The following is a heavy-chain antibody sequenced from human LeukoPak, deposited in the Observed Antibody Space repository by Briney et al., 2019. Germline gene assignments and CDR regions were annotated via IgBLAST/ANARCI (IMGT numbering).Heavy chain of an antibody. CDR2: ISGSGGST. CDR3: AKDRSIGTYYTFDH. V-gene: IGHV3-23*01. D-gene: IGHD1-26*01. J-gene: IGHJ4*02. Sequence: PGGSLRLSCVVSGLTFSSYGMTWVRQAPGKGLEWVSAISGSGGSTYYAESVKGRFTISRDNSKNTLYLQMSRLTAADTAVYYCAKDRSIGTYYTFDHWGQGTLVTVSS. CDR1: GLTFSSYG.